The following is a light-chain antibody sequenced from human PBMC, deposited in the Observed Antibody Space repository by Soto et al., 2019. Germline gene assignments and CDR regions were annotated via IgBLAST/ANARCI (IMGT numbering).Light chain of an antibody. CDR1: QSVGSD. CDR3: QQHNSWPLT. V-gene: IGKV3D-15*01. CDR2: DIF. Sequence: EIVFTQSRGTMNRTRGERTTRSCRASQSVGSDLAWYQQKPGQAPRLVIYDIFTRATGVPTRISGSGSGTEFTLTISSLQSEDFAVYYCQQHNSWPLTFGGGTKVDIK. J-gene: IGKJ4*01.